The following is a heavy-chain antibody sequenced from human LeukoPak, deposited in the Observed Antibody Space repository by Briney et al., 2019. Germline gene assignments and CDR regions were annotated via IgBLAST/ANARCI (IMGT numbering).Heavy chain of an antibody. CDR1: GYSFTSYW. Sequence: GASLQISCKGSGYSFTSYWIGWVRPLPGKGLEGMGIIYPGDSDTRDSPSFQGQVTISADQSISTAYLQWSSLKASDTAMYYCARRGYCSSTSCYTGWDYWGQGTLVTVSS. D-gene: IGHD2-2*02. CDR2: IYPGDSDT. J-gene: IGHJ4*02. V-gene: IGHV5-51*01. CDR3: ARRGYCSSTSCYTGWDY.